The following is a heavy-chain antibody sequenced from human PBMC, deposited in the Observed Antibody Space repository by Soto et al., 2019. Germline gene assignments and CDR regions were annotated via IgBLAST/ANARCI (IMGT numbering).Heavy chain of an antibody. J-gene: IGHJ3*02. CDR2: IAPDGSQI. CDR3: ANGEGYSSGWYARVGAFDI. V-gene: IGHV3-30-3*01. D-gene: IGHD6-19*01. CDR1: GFTFSGKT. Sequence: GGSLRLSCAASGFTFSGKTMYWVRQAPGKGLEWVALIAPDGSQIYYADSVKGRFTISRDNSKNTLYLQMDSLRAEDTAVYYCANGEGYSSGWYARVGAFDIWGQGTMVTVSS.